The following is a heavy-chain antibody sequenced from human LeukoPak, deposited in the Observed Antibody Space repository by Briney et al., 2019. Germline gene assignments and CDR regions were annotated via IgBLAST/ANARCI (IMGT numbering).Heavy chain of an antibody. J-gene: IGHJ4*02. D-gene: IGHD6-13*01. CDR2: IIPILGIA. CDR3: ARAEKDSSSWYLLDY. V-gene: IGHV1-69*04. Sequence: SVKVSCKASGGTFSSYAISWVRQAPGQGLEWMGRIIPILGIANYAQKFQGRVTITADKSTSTAYMELSSLRSEDTAVYYCARAEKDSSSWYLLDYWGQGTLVTVSS. CDR1: GGTFSSYA.